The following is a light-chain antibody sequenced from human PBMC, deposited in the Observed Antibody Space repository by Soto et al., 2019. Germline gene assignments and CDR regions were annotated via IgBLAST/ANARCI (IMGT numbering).Light chain of an antibody. CDR1: SSDVGGYNY. Sequence: QSALTQPASVSGSPGQSITISCTGTSSDVGGYNYVSWYQQHPGKAPKLLIYEVSHRPSGVSNRFSGSKSGNTASLTISGLQAEDEADYYCSSYTGSSTVVFGGGTKVTVL. CDR3: SSYTGSSTVV. CDR2: EVS. V-gene: IGLV2-14*01. J-gene: IGLJ2*01.